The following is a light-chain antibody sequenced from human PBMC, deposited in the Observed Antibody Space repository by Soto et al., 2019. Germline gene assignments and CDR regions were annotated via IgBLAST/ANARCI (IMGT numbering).Light chain of an antibody. J-gene: IGKJ5*01. CDR3: QQLNSYHSIT. V-gene: IGKV1-9*01. CDR1: QGISSY. Sequence: IQLTQSPSSLSASVGDRVTITCRASQGISSYLAWYQQKPGKAPKLLIYAASTLQSVVPSRFSGSGSGTDFTLTISSLQPEDFATYYCQQLNSYHSITFGQGTRLEIK. CDR2: AAS.